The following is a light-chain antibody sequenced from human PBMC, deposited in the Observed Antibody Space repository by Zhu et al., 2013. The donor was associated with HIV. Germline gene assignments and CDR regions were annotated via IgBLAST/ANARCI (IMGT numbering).Light chain of an antibody. CDR2: EVS. CDR1: GNDVGAYNY. J-gene: IGLJ1*01. Sequence: QSALTQPASVSGSPGQSITISCTGTGNDVGAYNYVSWYQHHPGNAPKLIIYEVSHRPSGVSNRFSGSKSGNTASLTISGLQADDEADYYCSSYTSSSTLGVFGTGTEVTVL. CDR3: SSYTSSSTLGV. V-gene: IGLV2-14*01.